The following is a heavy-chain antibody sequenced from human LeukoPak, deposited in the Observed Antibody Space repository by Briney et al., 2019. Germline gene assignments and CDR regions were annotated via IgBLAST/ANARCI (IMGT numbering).Heavy chain of an antibody. CDR1: GFTFSSYS. J-gene: IGHJ6*03. CDR2: ISSSGSTI. V-gene: IGHV3-48*04. CDR3: AELGITMIGGV. Sequence: GGSLRLSCAAYGFTFSSYSMNWVRQAPGKGLEWVSNISSSGSTIYYADSVKGRFTISRDNAKNSLYLQMNSLRAEDTAVYYCAELGITMIGGVWGKGTTVTISS. D-gene: IGHD3-10*02.